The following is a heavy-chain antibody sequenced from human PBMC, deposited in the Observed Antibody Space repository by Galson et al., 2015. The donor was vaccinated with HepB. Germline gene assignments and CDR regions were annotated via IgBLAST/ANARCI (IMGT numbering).Heavy chain of an antibody. J-gene: IGHJ4*02. V-gene: IGHV3-7*01. CDR2: INQDGSEK. CDR1: GFSFSTYW. CDR3: AREWQLDY. Sequence: SLRLSCAASGFSFSTYWMSWVRQAPGKGLKWVANINQDGSEKYYVDSVEGRFTISRDNAKNSLYLQINSLRAEDTAVYYCAREWQLDYWGQGTLVTVSS. D-gene: IGHD5-12*01.